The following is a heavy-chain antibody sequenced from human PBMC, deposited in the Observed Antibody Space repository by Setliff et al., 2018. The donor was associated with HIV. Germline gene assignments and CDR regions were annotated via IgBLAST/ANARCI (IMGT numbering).Heavy chain of an antibody. J-gene: IGHJ6*03. V-gene: IGHV1-69*10. D-gene: IGHD3-9*01. Sequence: ASVKVSCKASGYTFTGYYIHWVRQAPGQGLEWMGGIIPSFDITNYAQKFRGRVTITADKSTSTAYMELSSLRSEDTAVYYCARALTSGGFYYYYMDVWGKGTTVTVSS. CDR2: IIPSFDIT. CDR1: GYTFTGYY. CDR3: ARALTSGGFYYYYMDV.